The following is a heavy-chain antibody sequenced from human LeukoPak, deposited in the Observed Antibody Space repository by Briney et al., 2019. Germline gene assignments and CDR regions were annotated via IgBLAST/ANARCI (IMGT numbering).Heavy chain of an antibody. CDR2: INAGNGNT. D-gene: IGHD3-9*01. J-gene: IGHJ4*02. Sequence: ASVKVSCRASGYTFTSYAMHWVRQAPGQRLEWMGWINAGNGNTKYSQKFQGRVTTTRDTSASTAYMELSSLRSEDTAVYYCASPPLRYFDSDYWGQGTLVTVSS. CDR1: GYTFTSYA. CDR3: ASPPLRYFDSDY. V-gene: IGHV1-3*01.